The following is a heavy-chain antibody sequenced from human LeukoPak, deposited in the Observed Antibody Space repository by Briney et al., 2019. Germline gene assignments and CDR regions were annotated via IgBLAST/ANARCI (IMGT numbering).Heavy chain of an antibody. Sequence: PVGSLRLSCEASGFTFDDYGMSWVRQVPGKGLEWVSRINRNGDNTDYADSVKGRFTISRDNAKNSHFLQMNSLRVEDTAFYYCARGFRNGPFDCWGQGTLVTVSS. J-gene: IGHJ4*02. CDR2: INRNGDNT. D-gene: IGHD2-8*01. CDR3: ARGFRNGPFDC. V-gene: IGHV3-20*04. CDR1: GFTFDDYG.